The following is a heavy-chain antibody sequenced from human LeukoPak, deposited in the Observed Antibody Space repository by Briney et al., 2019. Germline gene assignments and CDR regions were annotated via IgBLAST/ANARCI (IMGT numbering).Heavy chain of an antibody. D-gene: IGHD4-23*01. CDR1: GYTFTSNY. Sequence: ASVKVSCKASGYTFTSNYIHWVRQAPGQGLEWMGMIYPRDGSTSYAQKFQGRVTVTRDTSTSTAYMELRSLRSDDTAVYYCARDMLPYGGNFFDAFDIWGQGTMVTVSS. CDR2: IYPRDGST. CDR3: ARDMLPYGGNFFDAFDI. V-gene: IGHV1-46*01. J-gene: IGHJ3*02.